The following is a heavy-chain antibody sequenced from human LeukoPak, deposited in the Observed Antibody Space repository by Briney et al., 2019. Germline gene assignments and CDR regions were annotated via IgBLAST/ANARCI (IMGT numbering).Heavy chain of an antibody. J-gene: IGHJ4*02. V-gene: IGHV4-39*01. CDR3: ARVDTAMVSGY. CDR2: IYYSGST. CDR1: GGSISSSSYY. D-gene: IGHD5-18*01. Sequence: SETLSLTCTVSGGSISSSSYYWGWIRQPPGKGVEWIGSIYYSGSTYYNPARKSRVTIAVKTSKNQFSLKLSSVTAADTAVYYCARVDTAMVSGYWGQGTLVTVSS.